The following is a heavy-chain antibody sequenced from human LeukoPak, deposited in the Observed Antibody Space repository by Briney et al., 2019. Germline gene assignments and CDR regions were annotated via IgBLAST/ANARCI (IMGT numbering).Heavy chain of an antibody. CDR1: GGSISSYY. J-gene: IGHJ4*02. Sequence: SETLSLTCTVSGGSISSYYWSWIRQPPGKGLEWIGYIYYSGSTNYNPSLKSRVTISVDTSKNQFSLKPSSVTAADTAVYYCARGLNSSGYYYVSFFFDYWGQGTLVTVSS. V-gene: IGHV4-59*01. D-gene: IGHD3-22*01. CDR2: IYYSGST. CDR3: ARGLNSSGYYYVSFFFDY.